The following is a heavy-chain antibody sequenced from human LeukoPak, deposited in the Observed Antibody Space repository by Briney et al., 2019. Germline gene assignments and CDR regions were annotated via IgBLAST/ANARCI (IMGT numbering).Heavy chain of an antibody. CDR2: IYYGGT. J-gene: IGHJ4*02. Sequence: SETLSLTCAVSGGSISSGYYYWSWIRQLPGKGLEYIGYIYYGGTYYNPSLKSRVTISVDTSKNQFSLKLSSVTAADTAVYYCARGTWSSSIDYWGQGILVTVSS. CDR3: ARGTWSSSIDY. D-gene: IGHD6-6*01. CDR1: GGSISSGYYY. V-gene: IGHV4-30-4*01.